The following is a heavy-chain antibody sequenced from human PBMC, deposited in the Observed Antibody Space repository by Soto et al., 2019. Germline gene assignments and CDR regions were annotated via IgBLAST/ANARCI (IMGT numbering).Heavy chain of an antibody. D-gene: IGHD1-26*01. CDR2: IDPGDSST. Sequence: GESLKISCQGSGYSFTTYWISWVRQMRGKGLEWMGKIDPGDSSTNYRPSFRGHITISVDRSINTAHLQFSSLKAADTAGYYCARLEKWYYNYYGLDVWGQGTMVTVSS. J-gene: IGHJ6*01. CDR1: GYSFTTYW. CDR3: ARLEKWYYNYYGLDV. V-gene: IGHV5-10-1*01.